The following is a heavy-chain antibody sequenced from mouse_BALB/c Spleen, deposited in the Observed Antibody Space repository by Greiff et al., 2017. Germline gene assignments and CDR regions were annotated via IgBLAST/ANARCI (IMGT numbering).Heavy chain of an antibody. Sequence: EVMLVESGGGLVQPKGSLKLSCAASGFTFNTYAMNWVRQAPGKGLEWVARIRSKSNNYATYYADSVKDRFTISRDDSQSMLYLQMNNLKTEDTAMYYCVRQGIYDGYFFYAMDYWGQGTSVTVSS. V-gene: IGHV10-1*02. CDR3: VRQGIYDGYFFYAMDY. D-gene: IGHD2-3*01. CDR2: IRSKSNNYAT. CDR1: GFTFNTYA. J-gene: IGHJ4*01.